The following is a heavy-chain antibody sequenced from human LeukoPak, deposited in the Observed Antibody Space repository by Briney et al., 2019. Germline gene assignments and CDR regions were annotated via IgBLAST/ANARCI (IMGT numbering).Heavy chain of an antibody. D-gene: IGHD3-22*01. CDR1: GYTFTSYD. CDR3: ARVRYYDSSGYYLHAVDY. J-gene: IGHJ4*02. V-gene: IGHV1-8*01. CDR2: MNPNSGNT. Sequence: ASVKVSCKASGYTFTSYDINWVRQATGQGLEWMGWMNPNSGNTGYAQKFQGRVTMTRNTSISTAYMELSSLRSEDTAVYYCARVRYYDSSGYYLHAVDYWGQGTLATVSS.